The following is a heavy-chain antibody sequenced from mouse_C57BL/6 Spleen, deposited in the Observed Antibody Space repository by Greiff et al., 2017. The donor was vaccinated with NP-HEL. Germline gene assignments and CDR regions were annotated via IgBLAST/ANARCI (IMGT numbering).Heavy chain of an antibody. Sequence: EVQLQQSGPELVKPGASVKISCKASGYTFTDYYMNWVKQSHGKSLEWIGDINPNNGGTSYNQKFKGKATLTVDKSSSTAYMELRSLTSEDSAVYYCARRSPITTVVATRDWYFDDWGTGTTVTVSA. CDR3: ARRSPITTVVATRDWYFDD. CDR2: INPNNGGT. CDR1: GYTFTDYY. D-gene: IGHD1-1*01. V-gene: IGHV1-26*01. J-gene: IGHJ1*03.